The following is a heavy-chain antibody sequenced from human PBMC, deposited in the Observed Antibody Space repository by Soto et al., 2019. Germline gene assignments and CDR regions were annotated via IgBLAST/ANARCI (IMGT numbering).Heavy chain of an antibody. CDR2: ISGSGTTI. CDR3: AREVTVFGVIIPTPMDV. D-gene: IGHD3-3*01. CDR1: GFTFSGYE. Sequence: LRLSCAASGFTFSGYEMNWVRQAPGKGLEWISYISGSGTTIYYADSVKVRFTISRDNAKKSLYLQMNSLRAEDTAVYYCAREVTVFGVIIPTPMDVWGQGTTVTVSS. J-gene: IGHJ6*02. V-gene: IGHV3-48*03.